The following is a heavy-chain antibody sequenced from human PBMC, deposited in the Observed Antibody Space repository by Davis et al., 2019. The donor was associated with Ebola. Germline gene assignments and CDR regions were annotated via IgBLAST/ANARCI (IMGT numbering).Heavy chain of an antibody. V-gene: IGHV2-70*01. CDR2: IDWDDDK. Sequence: SGPTLVKPTQTLTLTCTFSGFSLSTSAMCVSWIRQPPAKALEWLALIDWDDDKYYSTSLKTRLTISKDTSKNQVVLTMTNMDPVDTATYYCAREGPQGYYYDSSGFDYWGQGTLVTVSS. D-gene: IGHD3-22*01. CDR1: GFSLSTSAMC. J-gene: IGHJ4*02. CDR3: AREGPQGYYYDSSGFDY.